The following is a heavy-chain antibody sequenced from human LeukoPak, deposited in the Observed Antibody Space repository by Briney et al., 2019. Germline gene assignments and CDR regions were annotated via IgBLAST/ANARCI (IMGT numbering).Heavy chain of an antibody. Sequence: GGSLRLSCAASGFTLSSYWMSWVRQAPGKGLEWVANIKQDGSEKYYVDSVKGRFTISRDNAKNSLYLQMNSLRAEDTAVYYCARENVEVPAAIRFAFDIWGQGTMVTVSS. CDR3: ARENVEVPAAIRFAFDI. CDR1: GFTLSSYW. CDR2: IKQDGSEK. D-gene: IGHD2-2*01. V-gene: IGHV3-7*01. J-gene: IGHJ3*02.